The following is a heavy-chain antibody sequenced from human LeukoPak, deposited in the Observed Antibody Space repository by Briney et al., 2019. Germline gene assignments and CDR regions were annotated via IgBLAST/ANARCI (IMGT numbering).Heavy chain of an antibody. Sequence: GGSLRLSCVASGFILSDFGIHWVRQAPGKGLEWVAVISYDGSNKYYAESVKGRFTISRDNSRNTLSLQMNSLRAEDTAVYYCARTTGYSSGWDHYYYYGLDVWGQGTTVTVSS. CDR3: ARTTGYSSGWDHYYYYGLDV. V-gene: IGHV3-30*03. CDR2: ISYDGSNK. D-gene: IGHD6-25*01. CDR1: GFILSDFG. J-gene: IGHJ6*02.